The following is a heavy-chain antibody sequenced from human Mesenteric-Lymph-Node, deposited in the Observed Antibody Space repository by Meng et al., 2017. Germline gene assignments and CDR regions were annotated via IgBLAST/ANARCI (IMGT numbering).Heavy chain of an antibody. J-gene: IGHJ4*02. V-gene: IGHV5-51*01. CDR3: ARIMYCGGDCYSPYFLLDY. CDR2: IYPGDSDT. D-gene: IGHD2-21*02. Sequence: GESLKISCKGSGYSFTSYWIGWVRQMPGKGLEWMGIIYPGDSDTRYSPSFQGQVTISADKSISTAYPQWSSLKASDTAMYYCARIMYCGGDCYSPYFLLDYWGQGTLVTVSS. CDR1: GYSFTSYW.